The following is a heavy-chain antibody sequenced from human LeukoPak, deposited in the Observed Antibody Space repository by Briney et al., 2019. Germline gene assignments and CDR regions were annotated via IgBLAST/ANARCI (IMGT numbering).Heavy chain of an antibody. D-gene: IGHD2-2*01. J-gene: IGHJ4*02. CDR2: IYYSGST. V-gene: IGHV4-59*01. CDR1: GVSISSYY. Sequence: SETLSLTCTVSGVSISSYYWRWIRQPPGKGLEWIGYIYYSGSTNYNPSLKSRVTISVDTSKNQFSLKLSSVTAADTAVYYCARFLGEYQLLSHFDYWGQGTLVTVSS. CDR3: ARFLGEYQLLSHFDY.